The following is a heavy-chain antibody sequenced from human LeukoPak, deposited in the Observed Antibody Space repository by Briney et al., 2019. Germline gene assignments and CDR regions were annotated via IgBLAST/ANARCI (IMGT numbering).Heavy chain of an antibody. CDR1: GFTFNIYT. D-gene: IGHD3-22*01. Sequence: GGSLRLSCAASGFTFNIYTINWVRQAPGAGLEWVSSISGSGGSTYYADSVKGRFTISRDNSKKTVYLEMNSLRAEDTAVYYCAKPYYYDSTGYLFDYWGQGTLVTVSS. CDR3: AKPYYYDSTGYLFDY. J-gene: IGHJ4*02. V-gene: IGHV3-23*01. CDR2: ISGSGGST.